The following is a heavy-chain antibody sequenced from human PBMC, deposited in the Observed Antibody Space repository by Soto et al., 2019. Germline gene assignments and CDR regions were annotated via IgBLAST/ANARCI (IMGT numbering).Heavy chain of an antibody. D-gene: IGHD2-21*02. V-gene: IGHV4-30-4*01. CDR1: GGSISTDHYH. CDR2: IHYSGSI. Sequence: QVQLQESGPGLVRPSQTLSLTCTVSGGSISTDHYHWTWIRQAPGKGLEWIGYIHYSGSIQFNPSLLRGVSMSVDTSKNQFSLRLSPVTAADTAVYFCAREDDGGDRDYYGLDVWGQGTTVTVSS. CDR3: AREDDGGDRDYYGLDV. J-gene: IGHJ6*02.